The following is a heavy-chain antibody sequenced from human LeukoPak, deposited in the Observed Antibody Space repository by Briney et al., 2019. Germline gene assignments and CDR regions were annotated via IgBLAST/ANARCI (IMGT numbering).Heavy chain of an antibody. Sequence: GGPLRLSCAASGFTVSSIYMSWVRQAPGKGLEWVSVIYSGGKTNYADSVKGRFTISRDNSKNTLYLQMNSLRAEDTAVYYCAKDLRFFTGLDYFDYWGQGTLVTVSS. D-gene: IGHD3-16*01. V-gene: IGHV3-53*01. J-gene: IGHJ4*02. CDR1: GFTVSSIY. CDR2: IYSGGKT. CDR3: AKDLRFFTGLDYFDY.